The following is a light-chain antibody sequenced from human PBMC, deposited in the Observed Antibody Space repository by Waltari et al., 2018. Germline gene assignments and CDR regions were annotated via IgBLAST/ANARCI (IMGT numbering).Light chain of an antibody. CDR3: FSTDASGDHWT. J-gene: IGLJ2*01. Sequence: YELTQPPSVSLSPGQTATITCPGDALPKKYAYWFQQKPGLSPVVIIYDDSKRPSGIPERFSGSSSGTVATLTISGAQVEDEADYYCFSTDASGDHWTFGGGTRLTVL. CDR1: ALPKKY. V-gene: IGLV3-10*01. CDR2: DDS.